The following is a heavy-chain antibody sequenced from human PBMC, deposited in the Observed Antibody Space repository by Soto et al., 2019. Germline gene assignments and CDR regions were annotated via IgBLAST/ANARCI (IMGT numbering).Heavy chain of an antibody. Sequence: QVQLVQSGTEVKKPGASVMVSCKTSGYTFTSYGISWVRQAPGPGLEWMGLISPYNGDTIYARKFQGRVIVTADTATSTVYMELRSLRSDDTAVYYCVRDASSGYRGWWDPWGQGTLVTVSS. D-gene: IGHD5-18*01. CDR2: ISPYNGDT. J-gene: IGHJ5*02. V-gene: IGHV1-18*01. CDR3: VRDASSGYRGWWDP. CDR1: GYTFTSYG.